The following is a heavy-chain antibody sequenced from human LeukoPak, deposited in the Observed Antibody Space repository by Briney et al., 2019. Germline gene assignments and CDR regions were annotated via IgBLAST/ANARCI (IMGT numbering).Heavy chain of an antibody. Sequence: GGSMRLSCAASGFTFSSYAMSWVRQAPGKGLEWVSAISGSGGSTYYADSVKGRFTISRDNSKNTLYLQMNSLRAEDTAVYYCAKVPQGSSSWYFDYWGQGTLVTVSS. CDR3: AKVPQGSSSWYFDY. CDR2: ISGSGGST. V-gene: IGHV3-23*01. CDR1: GFTFSSYA. D-gene: IGHD6-13*01. J-gene: IGHJ4*02.